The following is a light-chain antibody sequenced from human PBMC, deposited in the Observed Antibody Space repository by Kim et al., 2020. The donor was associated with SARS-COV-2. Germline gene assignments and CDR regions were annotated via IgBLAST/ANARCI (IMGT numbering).Light chain of an antibody. Sequence: GQSVTISCTGTSSDVGGYNSVSWYQQHPGKAPKLMIYEVNKRPSGVPDRFSGSKSGNTASLTASGLQAEDEADYYCSSYAGSNIYVFGTGTKVTVL. J-gene: IGLJ1*01. CDR3: SSYAGSNIYV. V-gene: IGLV2-8*01. CDR1: SSDVGGYNS. CDR2: EVN.